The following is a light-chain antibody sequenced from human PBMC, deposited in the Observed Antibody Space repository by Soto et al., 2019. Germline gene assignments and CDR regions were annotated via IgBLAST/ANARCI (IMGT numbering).Light chain of an antibody. V-gene: IGLV2-23*02. CDR3: CSYAGSSNPYV. Sequence: LTQPASVSGSPGQSITISCTGTSSDVGSYNLVSWYQQHPGKAPKLMIYEVSKRPSGVSNRFSGSKSGNTASLTISGLQAEDEADYYCCSYAGSSNPYVFGTGTKVTVL. CDR1: SSDVGSYNL. J-gene: IGLJ1*01. CDR2: EVS.